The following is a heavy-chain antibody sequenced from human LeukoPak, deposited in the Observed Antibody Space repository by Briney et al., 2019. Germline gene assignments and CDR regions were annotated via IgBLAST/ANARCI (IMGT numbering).Heavy chain of an antibody. Sequence: GGSLRLSCAASGFTFSNAWMSWVRQAPGKGLEWVSRIKSKTDGGTTDYAAPVKGRFTISRDDSKNTLYLQMNSLKTEDTAVYYCTRGKGDQGWYWGQGTLVTVSS. CDR1: GFTFSNAW. V-gene: IGHV3-15*01. J-gene: IGHJ4*02. CDR2: IKSKTDGGTT. D-gene: IGHD2-15*01. CDR3: TRGKGDQGWY.